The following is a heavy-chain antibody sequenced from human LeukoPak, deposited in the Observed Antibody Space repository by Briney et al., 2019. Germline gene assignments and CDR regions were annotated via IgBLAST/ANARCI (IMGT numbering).Heavy chain of an antibody. D-gene: IGHD3-22*01. Sequence: GGSLRLSCAASGFTFSSYSMNWVRQAPGKGLEWVSSISSSSSYIYYADSVKGRFTISRDNAKNSLYLQMNSLRAEDTAVYYCARGVNHYYDSSGHYYYYVDVWGKGTTVTVSS. CDR3: ARGVNHYYDSSGHYYYYVDV. J-gene: IGHJ6*03. CDR2: ISSSSSYI. V-gene: IGHV3-21*01. CDR1: GFTFSSYS.